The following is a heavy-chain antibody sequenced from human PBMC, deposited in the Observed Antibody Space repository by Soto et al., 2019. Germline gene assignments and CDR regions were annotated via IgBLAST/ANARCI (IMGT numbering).Heavy chain of an antibody. CDR3: ASTSGYDNWFDP. CDR2: INHSGST. D-gene: IGHD5-18*01. J-gene: IGHJ5*02. V-gene: IGHV4-34*01. Sequence: QVQLQQWGAGLLEPSETLSLTCAVYGGSFSGYYWTWIRQPPGKGLEWIGEINHSGSTNYNPSPKSRVSISVDTSKNQSSLKLSSVTAADTAVYYCASTSGYDNWFDPWGQGTLVTVSS. CDR1: GGSFSGYY.